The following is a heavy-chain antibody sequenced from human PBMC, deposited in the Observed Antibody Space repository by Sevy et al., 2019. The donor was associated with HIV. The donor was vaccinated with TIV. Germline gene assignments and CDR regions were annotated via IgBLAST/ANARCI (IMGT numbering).Heavy chain of an antibody. J-gene: IGHJ6*02. CDR2: TFYRSNWYN. V-gene: IGHV6-1*01. Sequence: QSQTLSLTCAISGDSVSSNNAAWNWIRQSPSRGLEWLGRTFYRSNWYNDYAVSMKGRITINPDTSKNQLSLQLTSVTPEDTAVYYCARDGLTYGGMDVWGQRTTVTVSS. D-gene: IGHD1-20*01. CDR1: GDSVSSNNAA. CDR3: ARDGLTYGGMDV.